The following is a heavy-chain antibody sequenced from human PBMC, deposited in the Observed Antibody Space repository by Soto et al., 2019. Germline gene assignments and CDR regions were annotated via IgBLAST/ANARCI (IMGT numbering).Heavy chain of an antibody. J-gene: IGHJ4*02. CDR3: SRVDPGETSPFDH. Sequence: ASVTVSCKASGYIYTSYYSHWVRQAPGQGLEWMGWINPFDGSRMFAQSFQGRVTMTRDTSTSTVYMEVSSLRSEDTAVYYCSRVDPGETSPFDHWGQGTLVTVSS. V-gene: IGHV1-46*03. CDR1: GYIYTSYY. D-gene: IGHD3-10*01. CDR2: INPFDGSR.